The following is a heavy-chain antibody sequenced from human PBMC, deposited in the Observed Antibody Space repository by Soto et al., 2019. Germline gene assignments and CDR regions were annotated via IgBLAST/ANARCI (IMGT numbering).Heavy chain of an antibody. D-gene: IGHD2-15*01. CDR3: ARAVAYCSGGSCYSGAFDI. CDR1: GFTFSSYW. Sequence: GSLRLSCAASGFTFSSYWMHWVRQAPGKGLVWVSRINSDGSSTSYADSVKGRFTISRDNAKNTLYLQMNSLRAEDTAVYYCARAVAYCSGGSCYSGAFDIWGQGTMVTVSS. CDR2: INSDGSST. J-gene: IGHJ3*02. V-gene: IGHV3-74*01.